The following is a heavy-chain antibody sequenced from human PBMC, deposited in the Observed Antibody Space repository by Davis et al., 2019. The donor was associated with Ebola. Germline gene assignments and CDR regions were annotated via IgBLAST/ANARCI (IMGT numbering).Heavy chain of an antibody. CDR3: ARGPSTVGIDP. J-gene: IGHJ5*02. CDR2: NNHSGST. D-gene: IGHD4-23*01. Sequence: MPSETLSLTCAVYGGSFSGYYWSWIRQPPGKGLEWIGENNHSGSTNYNPSLKSRVTISVDTSKNQFSLKLSSVTAADTAVYYCARGPSTVGIDPWGQGTLVTVSS. V-gene: IGHV4-34*01. CDR1: GGSFSGYY.